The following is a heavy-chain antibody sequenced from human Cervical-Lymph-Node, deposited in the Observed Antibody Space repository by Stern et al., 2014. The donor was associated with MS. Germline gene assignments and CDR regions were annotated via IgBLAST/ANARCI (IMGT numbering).Heavy chain of an antibody. CDR1: GGTFSTHA. D-gene: IGHD5-24*01. V-gene: IGHV1-69*01. CDR2: VIPICGTS. CDR3: ATDGEMTTIGLQY. J-gene: IGHJ4*02. Sequence: VQLVQSGAEVRQPGSSVRVSCKASGGTFSTHAFSWVRPAPGQGLEWLGGVIPICGTSHYAQNFQGRLTIFADESTSTAYMELTSLTSEDTAVYYCATDGEMTTIGLQYWGQGALVTVSS.